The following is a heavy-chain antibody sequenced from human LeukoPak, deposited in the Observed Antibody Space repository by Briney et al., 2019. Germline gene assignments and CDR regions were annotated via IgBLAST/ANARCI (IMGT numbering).Heavy chain of an antibody. Sequence: SETLSLTCIVSGDSISSSGYYWGWIRQPPGEGLEWIGNIYYSGSTYYNPSLKSRVTISVDTSKNQFSLKLSSVTAADTAVYYCARYSGFQFDYWGQGTLVTVSS. V-gene: IGHV4-39*01. CDR3: ARYSGFQFDY. CDR1: GDSISSSGYY. CDR2: IYYSGST. D-gene: IGHD5-12*01. J-gene: IGHJ4*02.